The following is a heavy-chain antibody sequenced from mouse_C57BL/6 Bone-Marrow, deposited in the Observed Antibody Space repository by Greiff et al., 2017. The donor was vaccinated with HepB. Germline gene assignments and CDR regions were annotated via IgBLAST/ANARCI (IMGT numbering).Heavy chain of an antibody. CDR1: GYTFTSYT. CDR2: INPSSGYT. V-gene: IGHV1-4*01. Sequence: LVESGAELARPGASVKMSCKASGYTFTSYTMHWVKQRPGQGLEWIGYINPSSGYTKYNQKFKDKATLTADKSSSTAYMQLGSLTSEDSAVYYCARRGFYYGSSYWYFDVWGTGTAVTVSA. J-gene: IGHJ1*03. D-gene: IGHD1-1*01. CDR3: ARRGFYYGSSYWYFDV.